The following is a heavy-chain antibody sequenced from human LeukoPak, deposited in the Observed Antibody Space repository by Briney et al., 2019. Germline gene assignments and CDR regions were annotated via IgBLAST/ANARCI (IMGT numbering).Heavy chain of an antibody. CDR3: ASLPIAAAGTDY. CDR1: GFTFSTYG. CDR2: TRYDGVNK. J-gene: IGHJ4*02. V-gene: IGHV3-30*02. Sequence: GGSLTLSCAASGFTFSTYGMHWVRQAPGKGLEWVTFTRYDGVNKYYADSVKGRFTISRDNSKNTLYLQMNSLRAEDTAVYYCASLPIAAAGTDYWGQGTLVTVSS. D-gene: IGHD6-13*01.